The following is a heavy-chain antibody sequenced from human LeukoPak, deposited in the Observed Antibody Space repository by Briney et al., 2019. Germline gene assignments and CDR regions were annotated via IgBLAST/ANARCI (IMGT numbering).Heavy chain of an antibody. CDR3: ARKGSSSSPIDY. J-gene: IGHJ4*02. Sequence: ASVKVSCKASGYPFTSYDINWVRQATGQGLEWMGWMNPNSGNTGYAQKFQGRVTITRNTSISTAYMELSSLRSEDTAVYYCARKGSSSSPIDYWGQGTLVTVSS. V-gene: IGHV1-8*03. CDR2: MNPNSGNT. CDR1: GYPFTSYD. D-gene: IGHD6-6*01.